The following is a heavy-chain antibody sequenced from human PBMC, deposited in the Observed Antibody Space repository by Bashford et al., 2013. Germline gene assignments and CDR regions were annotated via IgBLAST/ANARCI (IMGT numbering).Heavy chain of an antibody. Sequence: VRQAPGKGLEWVSAISSSGGTTYYADSVKGRFTISRDNSKNTLFLLINSLRAEDTAIYYCAKDEYCSGGPCYGWGDFDYWGQGTLVTVSS. CDR3: AKDEYCSGGPCYGWGDFDY. CDR2: ISSSGGTT. V-gene: IGHV3-23*01. J-gene: IGHJ4*02. D-gene: IGHD2-15*01.